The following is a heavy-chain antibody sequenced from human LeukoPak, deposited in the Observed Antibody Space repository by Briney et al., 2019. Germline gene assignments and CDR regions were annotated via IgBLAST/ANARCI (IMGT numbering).Heavy chain of an antibody. J-gene: IGHJ4*02. CDR3: ARAKSGTFTVTKVGGGCFDY. CDR1: GGSISSSSYY. D-gene: IGHD4-17*01. Sequence: SETLSLTCTVSGGSISSSSYYWGWIRQPPGKGLEWIGSSYYSGSTYYNPSLKSRVTISVDTSKNQFSLKLSSVTAADTAVYYCARAKSGTFTVTKVGGGCFDYWGQGTLVTVSS. V-gene: IGHV4-39*07. CDR2: SYYSGST.